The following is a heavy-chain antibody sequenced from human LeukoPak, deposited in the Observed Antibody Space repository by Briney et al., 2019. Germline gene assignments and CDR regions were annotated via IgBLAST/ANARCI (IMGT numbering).Heavy chain of an antibody. Sequence: VSVKVSCKASDYTFTSYGISWVRQAPGQGLEWMGWISPYSDNTNYAQNLQGRVTMTTDTSTSTAYMELRSLTSDDTAMYYCARGGPFSIAAARVYYFDYWGQGTLVTVSS. J-gene: IGHJ4*02. CDR2: ISPYSDNT. V-gene: IGHV1-18*01. CDR1: DYTFTSYG. D-gene: IGHD6-13*01. CDR3: ARGGPFSIAAARVYYFDY.